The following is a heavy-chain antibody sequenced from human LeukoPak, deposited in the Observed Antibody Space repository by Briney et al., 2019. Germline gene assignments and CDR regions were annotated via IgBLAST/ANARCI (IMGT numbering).Heavy chain of an antibody. D-gene: IGHD3-22*01. J-gene: IGHJ4*02. Sequence: ASVKVSCKASGYTFTGYYMHWVRQAPGQGLEWMGWINLNSGGTNYAQKFQGRVTMTRDTSISTAYMELSRLRSDDTAVYYCARSALYYYDSSGYYPYWGQGTLVTVSS. CDR1: GYTFTGYY. CDR3: ARSALYYYDSSGYYPY. CDR2: INLNSGGT. V-gene: IGHV1-2*02.